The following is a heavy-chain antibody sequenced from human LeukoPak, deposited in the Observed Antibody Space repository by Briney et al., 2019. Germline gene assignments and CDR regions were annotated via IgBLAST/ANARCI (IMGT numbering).Heavy chain of an antibody. CDR2: ISGSGGST. CDR1: GFTFSSYA. CDR3: AKVTRPYYDFWSGYYDYYYYGMDV. D-gene: IGHD3-3*01. V-gene: IGHV3-23*01. J-gene: IGHJ6*02. Sequence: TGGSLRPSCAASGFTFSSYAMSWVRQAPGKGLEWVSAISGSGGSTYYADSVKGRFTISRDNSKNTLYLQMNSLRAEDTAVYYCAKVTRPYYDFWSGYYDYYYYGMDVWGQGTTVTVSS.